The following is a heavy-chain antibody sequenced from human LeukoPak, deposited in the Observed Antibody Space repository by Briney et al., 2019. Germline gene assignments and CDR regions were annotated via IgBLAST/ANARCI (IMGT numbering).Heavy chain of an antibody. CDR3: ARGSVPYSSSWYHFDY. J-gene: IGHJ4*02. Sequence: SDTLSLTCTVSGGSISSYYWSWIRQPPGKGLEWIGYIYYSGSTNYNPSLKSRVTISVDTSKNHFSLKLSSVTAADTAVYYCARGSVPYSSSWYHFDYWGQGTLVTVSS. CDR1: GGSISSYY. V-gene: IGHV4-59*07. D-gene: IGHD6-13*01. CDR2: IYYSGST.